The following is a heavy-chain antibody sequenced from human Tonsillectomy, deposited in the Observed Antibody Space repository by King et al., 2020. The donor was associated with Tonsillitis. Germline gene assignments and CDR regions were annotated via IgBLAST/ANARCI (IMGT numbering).Heavy chain of an antibody. CDR2: IRYDGSNK. CDR3: AKGTLWFGELDWFDP. D-gene: IGHD3-10*01. Sequence: VQLVESGGGVVQPGGSLRLSCAASGFTFSSYGMHWVRQAPGKGLEWVAFIRYDGSNKYYADSVKGRFTISRDNSKNTLYLQMNSLRAEDTSVYYCAKGTLWFGELDWFDPWGQGTLVTVSS. J-gene: IGHJ5*02. CDR1: GFTFSSYG. V-gene: IGHV3-30*02.